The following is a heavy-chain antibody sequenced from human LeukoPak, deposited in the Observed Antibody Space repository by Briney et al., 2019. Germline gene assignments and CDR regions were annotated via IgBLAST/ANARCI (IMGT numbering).Heavy chain of an antibody. D-gene: IGHD3-22*01. J-gene: IGHJ6*03. CDR3: AREGASYYYDSSGYSNYYYYYMDV. V-gene: IGHV4-4*07. CDR1: GGSISSYY. CDR2: IYTSGST. Sequence: PSETLSLTCTVSGGSISSYYWSWIRQPAGKGLEWIGRIYTSGSTNYNPSLKSRVTMSVDTSKNQFSLKLSSVTAADTAVYYCAREGASYYYDSSGYSNYYYYYMDVWGKGTTVTVSS.